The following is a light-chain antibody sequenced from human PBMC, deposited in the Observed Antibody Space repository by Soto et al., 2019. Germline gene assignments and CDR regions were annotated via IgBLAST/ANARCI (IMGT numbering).Light chain of an antibody. CDR3: QQYGSSPIT. V-gene: IGKV3-20*01. J-gene: IGKJ5*01. CDR2: GAS. Sequence: EIVMPQSPGTLSLCPGERATLSCRASQSVSSRLAWYQQKPGKAPRLSSSGASSRATGIPDRFSGSGSATDVTLTISRLQPEDLTLYYCQQYGSSPITFGQETRGEI. CDR1: QSVSSR.